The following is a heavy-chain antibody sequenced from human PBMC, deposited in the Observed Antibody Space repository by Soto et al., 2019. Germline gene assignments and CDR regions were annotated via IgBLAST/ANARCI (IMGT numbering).Heavy chain of an antibody. D-gene: IGHD3-3*01. CDR2: ITSSSNTI. V-gene: IGHV3-48*04. CDR3: VRDFRNINFYGTDY. J-gene: IGHJ4*02. CDR1: GFMLSSYS. Sequence: GGSLRLSCGASGFMLSSYSMNWIRQAPGEGLDWISYITSSSNTIYYADSVKGRFTVSRDNAKNSVYLQMNSLKAEDTAVYYCVRDFRNINFYGTDYWGQGT.